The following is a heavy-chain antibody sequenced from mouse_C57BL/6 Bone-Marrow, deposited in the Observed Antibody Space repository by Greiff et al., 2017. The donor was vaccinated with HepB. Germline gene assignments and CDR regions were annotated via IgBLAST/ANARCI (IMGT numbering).Heavy chain of an antibody. CDR3: ARGDSNYGDY. D-gene: IGHD2-5*01. CDR1: GFTFSSYT. Sequence: EVQRVESGGGLVKPGGSLKLSCAASGFTFSSYTMSWVRQTPEKRLEWVATISGGGGNTYYPDSVKGRFTISRDNAKNTLYLQMSSLRSEDTALYYCARGDSNYGDYWGQGTTLTVSS. CDR2: ISGGGGNT. V-gene: IGHV5-9*01. J-gene: IGHJ2*01.